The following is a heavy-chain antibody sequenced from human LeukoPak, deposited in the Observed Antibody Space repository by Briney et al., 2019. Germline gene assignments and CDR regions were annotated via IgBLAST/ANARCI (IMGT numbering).Heavy chain of an antibody. Sequence: SVKVSCKASGGTFSSYAISWVRQAPGQGLEWMGGIIPIFGTANYAQKFQGRVTITTDESASTAYMELSSLRSEDTAVYYCARERPPRTMNLYAFDIWGQGTMVTVSS. V-gene: IGHV1-69*05. J-gene: IGHJ3*02. CDR3: ARERPPRTMNLYAFDI. CDR1: GGTFSSYA. D-gene: IGHD1-14*01. CDR2: IIPIFGTA.